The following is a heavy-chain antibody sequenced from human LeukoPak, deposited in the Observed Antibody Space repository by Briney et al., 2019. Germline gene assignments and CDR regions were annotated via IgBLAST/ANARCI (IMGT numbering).Heavy chain of an antibody. CDR2: INPNSGGT. CDR3: AREISLAGIAGVYNWFDP. V-gene: IGHV1-2*02. CDR1: GYTFTGYY. D-gene: IGHD6-13*01. Sequence: GASVKVSCKASGYTFTGYYMHWVRQAPGQGPEWMVWINPNSGGTNYAQKFQGRVTMTRDTSISTAYMELSRLRSDDTAVYYCAREISLAGIAGVYNWFDPWGQGTLVTVSS. J-gene: IGHJ5*02.